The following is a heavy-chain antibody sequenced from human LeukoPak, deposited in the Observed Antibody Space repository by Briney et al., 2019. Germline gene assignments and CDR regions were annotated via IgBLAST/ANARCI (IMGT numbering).Heavy chain of an antibody. CDR3: ARDHYGSGSDFDY. J-gene: IGHJ4*02. D-gene: IGHD3-10*01. Sequence: PGGSLRLSCAASGFTFSSYEMNWVRQAPGKGLEWVAVIWYDGSNKYYADSVKGRFTISRDNSKNTLYLQMNSLRAEDTAVYYCARDHYGSGSDFDYWGQGTLVTVSS. CDR2: IWYDGSNK. V-gene: IGHV3-33*08. CDR1: GFTFSSYE.